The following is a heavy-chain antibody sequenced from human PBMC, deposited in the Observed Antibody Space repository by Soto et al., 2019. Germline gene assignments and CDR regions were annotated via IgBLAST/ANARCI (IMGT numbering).Heavy chain of an antibody. V-gene: IGHV1-69*02. Sequence: GASVKVSCKASGGTFSTYTITWVRQAPGQGLEWMGRIIPIIGIINYAQKFQGRVTISADKFTGTAYMELTGLRAEDTAVYYCAKGGAQLLHYNWFDPWGQGTLVTVSS. D-gene: IGHD2-2*01. CDR1: GGTFSTYT. J-gene: IGHJ5*02. CDR3: AKGGAQLLHYNWFDP. CDR2: IIPIIGII.